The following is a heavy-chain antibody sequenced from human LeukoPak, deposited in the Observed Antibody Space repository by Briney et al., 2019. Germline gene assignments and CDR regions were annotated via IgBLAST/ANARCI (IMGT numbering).Heavy chain of an antibody. CDR2: IRYDGSNK. CDR3: AKDRDYYGFVDFGYFDY. D-gene: IGHD3-10*01. J-gene: IGHJ4*02. V-gene: IGHV3-30*02. CDR1: GFTFSSYG. Sequence: GGSLRLSCAASGFTFSSYGMHWVRQAPGKGLEWVAFIRYDGSNKYYADSVKGRFTISRDNSKNTLYLQMNSLRAEDTAVYYCAKDRDYYGFVDFGYFDYWGQGTLVTVSS.